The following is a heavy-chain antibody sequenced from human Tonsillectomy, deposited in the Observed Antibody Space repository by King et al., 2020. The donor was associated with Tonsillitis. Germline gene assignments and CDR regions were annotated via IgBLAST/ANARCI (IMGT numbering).Heavy chain of an antibody. J-gene: IGHJ4*02. CDR1: GYTFTGYY. D-gene: IGHD6-19*01. CDR3: ARAPQWLFHFDY. Sequence: VQLVQSGAEVKKPGASVKVSCKASGYTFTGYYMHWVRQAPGQGLEWMGWINPNIGDTNYAQKFQGRVTMTRDTSISTAYMELSRLRSDDTAVYYCARAPQWLFHFDYWGQGTLVTVSS. CDR2: INPNIGDT. V-gene: IGHV1-2*02.